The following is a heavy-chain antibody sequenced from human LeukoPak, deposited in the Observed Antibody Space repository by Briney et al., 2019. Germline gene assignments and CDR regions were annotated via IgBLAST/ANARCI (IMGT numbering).Heavy chain of an antibody. CDR2: INHSGST. CDR3: ARGPSFHYYGSGSYGY. V-gene: IGHV4-34*01. D-gene: IGHD3-10*01. CDR1: GGSFSGYY. Sequence: SETLSLTCAVYGGSFSGYYWSWIRQPPGKGREGFGEINHSGSTNYNPSLKSRVTISVDTSKNQFSLKLSSVTAADTAVYYCARGPSFHYYGSGSYGYWGQGTLVTVSS. J-gene: IGHJ4*02.